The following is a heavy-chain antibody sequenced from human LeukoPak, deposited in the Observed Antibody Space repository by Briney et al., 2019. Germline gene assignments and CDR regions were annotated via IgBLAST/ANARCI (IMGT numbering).Heavy chain of an antibody. CDR2: ISWDGGST. V-gene: IGHV3-43*01. Sequence: QSGGSLRLSCAASGSTFDDYTMHWVRQAPGKGLEWASLISWDGGSTYYADSVKGRFTISRDNSKNSLYLQMNSLRTEDTALYYCAKGVAVAGWNWFDPWGQGTLVTVSS. J-gene: IGHJ5*02. D-gene: IGHD6-19*01. CDR1: GSTFDDYT. CDR3: AKGVAVAGWNWFDP.